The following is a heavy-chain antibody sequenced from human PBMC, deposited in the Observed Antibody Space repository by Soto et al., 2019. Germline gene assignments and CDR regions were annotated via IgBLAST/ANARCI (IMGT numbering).Heavy chain of an antibody. CDR2: INHSGST. D-gene: IGHD3-22*01. CDR3: ARGLLRAIVVVKGGYYYYGMDV. J-gene: IGHJ6*02. Sequence: QVQLQQWGAGLLKPSETLSLTCAVYGGSFSGYYWSWIRQPPGKGLEWIGEINHSGSTNYNPSLKRRVTISVDTSKNHFSLELCSVTAADTAVYYCARGLLRAIVVVKGGYYYYGMDVWGQGTTVTVSS. CDR1: GGSFSGYY. V-gene: IGHV4-34*01.